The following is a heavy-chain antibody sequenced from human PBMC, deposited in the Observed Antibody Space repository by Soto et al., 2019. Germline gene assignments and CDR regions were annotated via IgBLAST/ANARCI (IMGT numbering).Heavy chain of an antibody. CDR1: GYTFTSYG. J-gene: IGHJ6*03. CDR2: MNPNSGNT. V-gene: IGHV1-8*01. CDR3: ARGLSDDYHYYMAV. Sequence: ASVKVSCKASGYTFTSYGINWVRQATGQGLEWMGWMNPNSGNTGYAQKFQGRVTMTRNTSISTAYMELSSLRSEDTAVYYCARGLSDDYHYYMAVWGKGTTVTVSS.